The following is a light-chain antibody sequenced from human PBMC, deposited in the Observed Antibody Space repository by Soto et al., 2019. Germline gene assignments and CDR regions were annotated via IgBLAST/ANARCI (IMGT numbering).Light chain of an antibody. CDR1: QTISSW. CDR2: AAS. V-gene: IGKV1-9*01. J-gene: IGKJ5*01. CDR3: QQLNSYLIT. Sequence: DIQMTQSPSTLSGSVGDRVTITCRPSQTISSWLAWYQQKPGKAPKLLIYAASTLQSGVPSRFSGSGCGTEFTLTISSLQPEDFATYYCQQLNSYLITFGQGTRLEIK.